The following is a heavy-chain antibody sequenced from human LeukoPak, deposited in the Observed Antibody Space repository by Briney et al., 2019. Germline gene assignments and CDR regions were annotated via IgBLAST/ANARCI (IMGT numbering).Heavy chain of an antibody. CDR3: TRIVVVAATLGWFDP. CDR1: GFTFSSYS. J-gene: IGHJ5*02. V-gene: IGHV3-49*04. D-gene: IGHD2-15*01. CDR2: IRSKAYGGTT. Sequence: GGSLRLSCAASGFTFSSYSMSWVRQAPGKGLEWVGFIRSKAYGGTTEYAASVKGRFTISRDDSKSIAYLQMNSLKTEDTAVYYCTRIVVVAATLGWFDPWGQGTLVTVSS.